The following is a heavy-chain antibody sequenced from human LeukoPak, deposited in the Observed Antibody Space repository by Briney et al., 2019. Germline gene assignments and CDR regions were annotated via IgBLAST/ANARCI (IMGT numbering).Heavy chain of an antibody. D-gene: IGHD6-13*01. Sequence: ASVKVSCKAAGYSFTGYYMHWVRQAPGQGLEWMGWINPNSGGTKYAQNFQGRLTMTRDTSISTAYMELSRLRSDGTAVYYCARLGAAAGEFDYWGQGTLVTVSS. V-gene: IGHV1-2*02. CDR3: ARLGAAAGEFDY. CDR1: GYSFTGYY. J-gene: IGHJ4*02. CDR2: INPNSGGT.